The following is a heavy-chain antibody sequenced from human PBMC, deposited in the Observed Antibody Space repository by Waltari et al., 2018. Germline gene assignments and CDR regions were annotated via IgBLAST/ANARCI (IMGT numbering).Heavy chain of an antibody. Sequence: QVQLQQWGAGLLKPSETLSLTCAVYGGSFSGYYWSWIRQPPGKGLEWIGEINHSGSTNYNPSLKSRVTISVDTSKNQFSLKLSSVTAADTAVYYCARLGVRLVDYWGQGTLVTVSS. CDR2: INHSGST. D-gene: IGHD1-1*01. CDR3: ARLGVRLVDY. CDR1: GGSFSGYY. J-gene: IGHJ4*02. V-gene: IGHV4-34*01.